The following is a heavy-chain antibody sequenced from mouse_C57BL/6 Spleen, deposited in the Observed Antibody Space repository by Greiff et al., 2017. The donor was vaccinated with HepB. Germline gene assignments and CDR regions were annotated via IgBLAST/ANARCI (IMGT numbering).Heavy chain of an antibody. Sequence: VQLQQPGAELVKPGASVKLSCKASGYTFTSYWMHWVKQRPGQGLEWIGMIHPNSGSTNYNEKFKSKATLTVDKSSSTAYMQLSSLTSEDSAVYYCAREGAGTERYFDDWGQGTTLTVSS. D-gene: IGHD4-1*01. CDR1: GYTFTSYW. CDR2: IHPNSGST. J-gene: IGHJ2*01. CDR3: AREGAGTERYFDD. V-gene: IGHV1-64*01.